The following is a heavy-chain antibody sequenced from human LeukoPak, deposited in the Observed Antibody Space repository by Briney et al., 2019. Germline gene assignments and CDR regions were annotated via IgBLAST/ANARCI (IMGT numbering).Heavy chain of an antibody. CDR2: ISSSSTI. Sequence: PGRSLRLSCAASGFTFSSYSMNWVRQAPGKGLEWVSYISSSSTIYYADSVKGRFTISRDNAKSSLYLQMNSLRAEDTAVYYCARDRTARDAFDIWGQGTMVTVSS. CDR1: GFTFSSYS. J-gene: IGHJ3*02. CDR3: ARDRTARDAFDI. V-gene: IGHV3-48*04. D-gene: IGHD5-18*01.